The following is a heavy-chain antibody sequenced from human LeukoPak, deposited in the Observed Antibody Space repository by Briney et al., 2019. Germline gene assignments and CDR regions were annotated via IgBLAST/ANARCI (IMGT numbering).Heavy chain of an antibody. J-gene: IGHJ4*02. D-gene: IGHD5-12*01. Sequence: DSVKVSCKASRYTFTGYYMHWVRQAPGQGLEWMGWINPHSGDTNYAQKFQGRVTMTRDTSTSTAYMEVSRLRSDDTAVYYCAKDMRSRGYSGYDCFDYWGQGTLVTVS. CDR3: AKDMRSRGYSGYDCFDY. V-gene: IGHV1-2*02. CDR1: RYTFTGYY. CDR2: INPHSGDT.